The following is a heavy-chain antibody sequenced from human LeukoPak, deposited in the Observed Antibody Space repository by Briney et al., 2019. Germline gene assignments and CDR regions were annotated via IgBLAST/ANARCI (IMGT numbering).Heavy chain of an antibody. D-gene: IGHD2-2*01. J-gene: IGHJ4*02. CDR1: GGTFSSYA. CDR2: IDPNTGGT. V-gene: IGHV1-2*02. CDR3: ARGIVVVPAAVFDY. Sequence: WASVKVSCKASGGTFSSYAISWVRQAPGQGLEWMGWIDPNTGGTNYAPKFQGRVTMTRDTSISAAYMDLNSLRFDDTAVYYCARGIVVVPAAVFDYWGQGTLVTVSS.